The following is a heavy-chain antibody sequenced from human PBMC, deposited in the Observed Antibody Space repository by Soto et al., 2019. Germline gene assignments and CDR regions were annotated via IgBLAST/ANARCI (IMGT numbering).Heavy chain of an antibody. CDR2: IYPGDSDT. CDR3: ARHGYYDSRDYYNYGMDV. CDR1: GYSFTSYW. Sequence: GESLKISCQGSGYSFTSYWIGWVRQMPGKGLEWMGIIYPGDSDTRYSPSFQGQVTISADKSISTAYLQWSSLEASDTAMYYCARHGYYDSRDYYNYGMDVWGQGTTVTVS. D-gene: IGHD3-22*01. J-gene: IGHJ6*02. V-gene: IGHV5-51*01.